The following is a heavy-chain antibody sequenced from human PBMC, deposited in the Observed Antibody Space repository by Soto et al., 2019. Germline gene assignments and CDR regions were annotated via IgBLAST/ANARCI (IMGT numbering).Heavy chain of an antibody. J-gene: IGHJ4*02. CDR3: XXXXXXXTYRGFIGPLDF. V-gene: IGHV1-69*01. CDR1: GSTFSKRS. D-gene: IGHD2-21*01. CDR2: ITPAFGTT. Sequence: QVHLVQSGAEVKKPGSSVKISCRASGSTFSKRSITWVRQAPGQGFEWMGGITPAFGTTNFARKFQGRLTXXXXXXXXXXXXXXXXXXXXXXXXXXXXXXXXXXTYRGFIGPLDFWGQGTLVTVSS.